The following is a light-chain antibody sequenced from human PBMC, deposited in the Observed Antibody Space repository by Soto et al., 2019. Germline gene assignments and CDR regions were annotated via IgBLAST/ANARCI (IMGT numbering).Light chain of an antibody. V-gene: IGKV1-39*01. Sequence: DIQMTQSPSSLSASVGDRVTIRCRASQSISRYLNWYQKKPGKAPKVLIYAASSLESGVPSRFSGRGSGTDFTLTISSLQLEDFATYYCQHTYSTPLTFGGGTKVEI. CDR2: AAS. J-gene: IGKJ4*01. CDR3: QHTYSTPLT. CDR1: QSISRY.